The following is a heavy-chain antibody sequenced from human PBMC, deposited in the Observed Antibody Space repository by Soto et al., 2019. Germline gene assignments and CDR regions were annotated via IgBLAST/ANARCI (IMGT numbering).Heavy chain of an antibody. V-gene: IGHV3-73*01. D-gene: IGHD6-13*01. CDR3: TSVPAAGGYYYYGMDV. Sequence: PGGSLRLSCAASGFTFSGSAMHWVRQASGKGLEWVGRIRSKANSYATAYAASVKGRFTISRDDSKNTAYLQMNSLKTEDTAVYYCTSVPAAGGYYYYGMDVWGQGTTVTVSS. J-gene: IGHJ6*02. CDR1: GFTFSGSA. CDR2: IRSKANSYAT.